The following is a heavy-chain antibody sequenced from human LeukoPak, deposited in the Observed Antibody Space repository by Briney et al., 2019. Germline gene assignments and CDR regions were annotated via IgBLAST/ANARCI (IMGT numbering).Heavy chain of an antibody. V-gene: IGHV4-34*01. Sequence: SETLSLTCTVSGGSIRSGDYYWSWIRQPPGKGLEWIGEINHSGSTNYNPSLKSRVTISVDTSKNQFSLKLSSVTAADTDVYYCARGGRSGWRLIFGYWGQGTLVTVSS. CDR1: GGSIRSGDYY. D-gene: IGHD6-19*01. CDR3: ARGGRSGWRLIFGY. CDR2: INHSGST. J-gene: IGHJ4*02.